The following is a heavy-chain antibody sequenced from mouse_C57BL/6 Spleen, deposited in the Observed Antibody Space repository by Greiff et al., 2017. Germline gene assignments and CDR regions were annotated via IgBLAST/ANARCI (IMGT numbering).Heavy chain of an antibody. J-gene: IGHJ4*01. V-gene: IGHV1-4*01. CDR1: GYTFTSYT. CDR2: INPSSGYT. Sequence: QVQLKQSGAELARPGASVKMSCKASGYTFTSYTMHWVKQRPGQGLEWIGYINPSSGYTKYNQKFKDKATLTADKSSSTAYMQLSSLTSEDSAVYYCARDSISPYDLYAMDYWGQGTSVTVSS. D-gene: IGHD2-3*01. CDR3: ARDSISPYDLYAMDY.